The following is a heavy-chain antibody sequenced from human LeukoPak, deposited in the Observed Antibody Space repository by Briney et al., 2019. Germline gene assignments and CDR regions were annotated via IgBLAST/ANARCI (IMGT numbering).Heavy chain of an antibody. CDR1: GGTFSSYA. CDR2: IIPIFGTA. Sequence: ASVKVSCKASGGTFSSYAISWVRQAPGQGLEWMGGIIPIFGTANYAQKFQGRVTITADESTSTAYMELSSLRSEDTAVYYCARTPRMAAAGTSYYYMDVWGKGTTVTISS. CDR3: ARTPRMAAAGTSYYYMDV. D-gene: IGHD6-13*01. J-gene: IGHJ6*03. V-gene: IGHV1-69*13.